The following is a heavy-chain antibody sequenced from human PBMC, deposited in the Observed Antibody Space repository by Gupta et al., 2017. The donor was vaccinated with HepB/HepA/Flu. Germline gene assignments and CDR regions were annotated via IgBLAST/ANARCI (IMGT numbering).Heavy chain of an antibody. J-gene: IGHJ4*02. CDR2: ITVYSGYT. V-gene: IGHV1-18*01. CDR1: GYTFSSYS. D-gene: IGHD3-3*01. Sequence: QIQLVQSGSEVKKSGASVKVSCKTSGYTFSSYSITWVRQAPGQGLEWMGWITVYSGYTTYAREFHVRVTMTTDTSTATSYMDLKNLTSGDTAVYYCARGAFGMLDYWGQGTLVTVPS. CDR3: ARGAFGMLDY.